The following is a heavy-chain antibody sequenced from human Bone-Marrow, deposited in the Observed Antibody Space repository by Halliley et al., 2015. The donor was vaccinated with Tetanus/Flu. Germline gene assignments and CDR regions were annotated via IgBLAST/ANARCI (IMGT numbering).Heavy chain of an antibody. V-gene: IGHV4-31*02. CDR1: GGFIRSGGYY. CDR3: ARGVGNNWFDP. D-gene: IGHD3-3*01. Sequence: LRLSCTVSGGFIRSGGYYWSWIRQHPGKGLEWIGNIYYSGSTYYNPSLKSRVTISVDTSKNQFSLKLSSVTAADAAVYYCARGVGNNWFDPWGQGTLVTVSS. CDR2: IYYSGST. J-gene: IGHJ5*02.